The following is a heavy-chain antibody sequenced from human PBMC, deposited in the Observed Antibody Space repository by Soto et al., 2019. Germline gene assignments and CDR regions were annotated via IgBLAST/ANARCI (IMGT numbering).Heavy chain of an antibody. CDR2: ITSSSSTI. J-gene: IGHJ4*02. V-gene: IGHV3-48*01. D-gene: IGHD2-21*02. CDR3: ARALTALVTPRDY. Sequence: GGSLRLSCAASGVTCSSYSMNWVSQAPGKGLEWLSYITSSSSTIYYADSVKGRFTISRDNAKNSLYLQMNSLRAEDTAVYYCARALTALVTPRDYWGQGPPVTVSS. CDR1: GVTCSSYS.